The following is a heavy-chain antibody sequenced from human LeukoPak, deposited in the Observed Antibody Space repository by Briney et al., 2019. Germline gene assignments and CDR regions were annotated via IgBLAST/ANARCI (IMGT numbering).Heavy chain of an antibody. CDR1: GGSISSYY. J-gene: IGHJ4*02. D-gene: IGHD3-10*01. Sequence: SETLSLTCTVSGGSISSYYWSWIRQPPGKGLEWIGYIYYSGSTNYNPSLKSRVTISVDTSKNQFSLKLSSVTAADTAVYYCATTAMVRGVIWGLDYWGQGTLVTVSS. V-gene: IGHV4-59*01. CDR3: ATTAMVRGVIWGLDY. CDR2: IYYSGST.